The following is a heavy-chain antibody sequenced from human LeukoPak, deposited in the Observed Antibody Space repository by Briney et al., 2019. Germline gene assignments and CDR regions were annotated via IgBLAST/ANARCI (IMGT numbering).Heavy chain of an antibody. CDR1: GFTFSSYA. D-gene: IGHD3-3*01. Sequence: GGSLRLSCAASGFTFSSYAMSWVRQAPGKGLEWVSSISGSGGSTYYADSVKGRFTISRDNSKNTLYLQMNSLRAEDTAVYYCAKRGDFWSGFTRGFDYWGQGTLVTVSS. CDR2: ISGSGGST. V-gene: IGHV3-23*01. CDR3: AKRGDFWSGFTRGFDY. J-gene: IGHJ4*02.